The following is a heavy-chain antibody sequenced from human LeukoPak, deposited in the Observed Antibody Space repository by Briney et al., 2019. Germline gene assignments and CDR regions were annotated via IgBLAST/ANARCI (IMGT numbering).Heavy chain of an antibody. CDR2: ISSNSSHT. CDR1: GFTFSSYR. J-gene: IGHJ4*02. CDR3: ARTRDGYNFGPFDC. D-gene: IGHD5-24*01. Sequence: PGGSPRLSCAASGFTFSSYRMNWVRQAPGKGQEWVSLISSNSSHTYNADSVKGRFTISRDNAKNSLYLEMNSLRVEDTAVYYCARTRDGYNFGPFDCWGQGTLVTVSS. V-gene: IGHV3-21*01.